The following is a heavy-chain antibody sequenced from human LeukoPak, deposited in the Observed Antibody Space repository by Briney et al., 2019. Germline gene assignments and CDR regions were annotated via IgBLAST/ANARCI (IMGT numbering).Heavy chain of an antibody. CDR3: ARVSSPRRYRDFDY. J-gene: IGHJ4*02. CDR2: IKQDGSEK. V-gene: IGHV3-7*01. CDR1: GFTLGTYW. D-gene: IGHD1-1*01. Sequence: GGSLRLSCAASGFTLGTYWMNWVRQAPGKGLEWVANIKQDGSEKRYVDSVKGRFTISRDNAKNSLFLQMNSLRAEDTAVYYCARVSSPRRYRDFDYWGQGTLVTVSS.